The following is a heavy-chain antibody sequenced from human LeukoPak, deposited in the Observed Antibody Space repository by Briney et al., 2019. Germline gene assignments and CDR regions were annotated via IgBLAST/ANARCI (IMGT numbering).Heavy chain of an antibody. CDR1: GYTFTSYG. J-gene: IGHJ3*02. Sequence: GSVKVSCKASGYTFTSYGISWVRQAPGQGLEWMGWISAYNGNTNYAQKLQGRVTMTTDTSTSTAYMELKSLRSDDTAVYYCARDRTAMPYDAFDIWGQGTMVTVSS. V-gene: IGHV1-18*01. CDR2: ISAYNGNT. D-gene: IGHD5-18*01. CDR3: ARDRTAMPYDAFDI.